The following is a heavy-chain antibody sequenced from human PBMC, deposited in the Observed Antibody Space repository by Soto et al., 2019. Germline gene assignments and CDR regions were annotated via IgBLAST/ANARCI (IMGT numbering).Heavy chain of an antibody. CDR3: ATDPSSSPRPEENWFDP. D-gene: IGHD6-13*01. CDR1: GGSISSYY. Sequence: PAETLSLTCTVSGGSISSYYWGWISQPPGKGLEWIGSIYYSGSTYYNPSLKSRVTISVDTSKSTLYLQMNSLRAEDTAVYYCATDPSSSPRPEENWFDPWGQGTLVTVSS. V-gene: IGHV4-39*02. CDR2: IYYSGST. J-gene: IGHJ5*02.